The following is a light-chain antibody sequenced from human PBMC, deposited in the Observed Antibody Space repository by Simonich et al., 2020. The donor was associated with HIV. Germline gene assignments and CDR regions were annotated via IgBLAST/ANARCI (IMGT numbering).Light chain of an antibody. CDR1: SGSLASNY. J-gene: IGLJ3*02. CDR2: EDN. CDR3: QSYDSSIRV. Sequence: NFMLTQPHSVSESPGKTVTISCTRSSGSLASNYVQWYQQRPGSAPTTVIYEDNQRPSGVPDRFSGSIDSSSNSASLTISGLKTEDEADYYCQSYDSSIRVFGGGTKLTVL. V-gene: IGLV6-57*03.